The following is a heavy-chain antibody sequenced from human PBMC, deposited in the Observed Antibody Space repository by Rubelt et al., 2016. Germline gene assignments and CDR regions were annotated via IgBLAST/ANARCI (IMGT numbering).Heavy chain of an antibody. V-gene: IGHV3-23*01. CDR1: GFTFSSYA. CDR3: AKDMFVRREMGYYYGMDV. CDR2: ISGSGGST. D-gene: IGHD3-10*02. Sequence: EVQLLESGGGLVQPGGSLRLSCAASGFTFSSYAMSWVRQAPGKGLEWVSAISGSGGSTYYADSVKGRFTISRDNSKSTLYLQMNTLRAEETAVYYCAKDMFVRREMGYYYGMDVWGQGTTVTVSS. J-gene: IGHJ6*02.